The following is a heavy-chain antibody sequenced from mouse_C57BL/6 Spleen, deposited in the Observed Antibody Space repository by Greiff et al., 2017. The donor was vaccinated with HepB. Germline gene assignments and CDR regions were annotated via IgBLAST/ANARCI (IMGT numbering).Heavy chain of an antibody. D-gene: IGHD2-4*01. Sequence: QVQLQQSGAELVKPGASVKISCKASGYAFSSYWMNWVKQRPGKGLEWIGQIYPGDGDTNYNGKFKGKATLTADKASNTAYMQLSSLTSEDTAVYFCARSGLRLWFAYWGQGTLVTVSA. J-gene: IGHJ3*01. CDR1: GYAFSSYW. CDR3: ARSGLRLWFAY. CDR2: IYPGDGDT. V-gene: IGHV1-80*01.